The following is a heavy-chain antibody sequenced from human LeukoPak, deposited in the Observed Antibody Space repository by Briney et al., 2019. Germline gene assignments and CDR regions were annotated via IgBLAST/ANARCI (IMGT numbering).Heavy chain of an antibody. J-gene: IGHJ5*02. CDR3: ARDGSGRDSDWFDP. V-gene: IGHV3-11*01. CDR2: ISSSGSTI. Sequence: GGSLRLSCAASGFTFSDYYMSWIHQAPGKGLEWVSYISSSGSTIYYADSVKGRFTISRDNAKNSLYLQMDSLRAEDTAVYYCARDGSGRDSDWFDPWGQGTLVTVSS. D-gene: IGHD3-10*01. CDR1: GFTFSDYY.